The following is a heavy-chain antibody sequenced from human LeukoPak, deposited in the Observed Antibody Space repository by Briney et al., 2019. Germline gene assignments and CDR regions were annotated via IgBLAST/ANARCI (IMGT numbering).Heavy chain of an antibody. J-gene: IGHJ4*02. CDR1: GYTFTSYG. D-gene: IGHD5-18*01. V-gene: IGHV1-18*01. Sequence: GASVKVSCKASGYTFTSYGISWVRQAPGQGLEWMGWISAYNGNTNYAQKLQGRVTMTTDTSTSAAYMELRSLRSDDTAVYYCARVGYSYGYGKFDYWGQGTLVTVSS. CDR3: ARVGYSYGYGKFDY. CDR2: ISAYNGNT.